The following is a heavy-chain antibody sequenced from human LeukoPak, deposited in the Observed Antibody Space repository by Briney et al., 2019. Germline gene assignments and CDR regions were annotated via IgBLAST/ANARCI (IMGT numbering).Heavy chain of an antibody. D-gene: IGHD2-21*02. J-gene: IGHJ6*03. Sequence: ASVKVSCKASGYTFTSYDINWVRQATGQGLEWMGWVNPNSGNTGYAQKFQGRVTMTRNTSISTAYMELSSLRSEDTAVYYCARAGRYCGGDCYAAYYYYYMDVWGKGTTVTISS. V-gene: IGHV1-8*01. CDR3: ARAGRYCGGDCYAAYYYYYMDV. CDR1: GYTFTSYD. CDR2: VNPNSGNT.